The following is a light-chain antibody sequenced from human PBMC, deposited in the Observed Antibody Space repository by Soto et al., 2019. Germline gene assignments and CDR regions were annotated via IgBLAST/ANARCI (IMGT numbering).Light chain of an antibody. CDR2: GAS. Sequence: EVVMTQSPATLSVSPGERATLSCRASETVATNLAWYQQKTGQAPRLLISGASTRAAGISDRFRGSGSGTEFTLTISSLRSEESAIYYCQQYFEWPPMTFGQGTKVEI. CDR1: ETVATN. CDR3: QQYFEWPPMT. J-gene: IGKJ1*01. V-gene: IGKV3-15*01.